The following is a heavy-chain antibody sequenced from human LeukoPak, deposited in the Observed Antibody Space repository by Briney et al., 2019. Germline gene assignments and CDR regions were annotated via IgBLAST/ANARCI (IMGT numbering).Heavy chain of an antibody. V-gene: IGHV3-30-3*01. J-gene: IGHJ4*02. Sequence: PGGSLRLSCAASGFTFSRYAMHWVRQAPGKGLEWVAVMSYDGSNKFYADSVKGRFTISRDNSKNTLYLQMNTLRAEDTAVYYCASPYDFWSGYIEPVRGDFRGQGTLVTVSS. CDR1: GFTFSRYA. D-gene: IGHD3-3*01. CDR3: ASPYDFWSGYIEPVRGDF. CDR2: MSYDGSNK.